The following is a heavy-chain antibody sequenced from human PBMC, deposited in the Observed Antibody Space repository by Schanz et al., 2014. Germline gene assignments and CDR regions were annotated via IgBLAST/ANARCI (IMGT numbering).Heavy chain of an antibody. V-gene: IGHV3-30*03. Sequence: QVQLVESGGGVVQPGRSLRLSCAASGFTFSSYGMHWVRQAPGKGLEWVALISYDGSSKNHADSVQGRFTISRDNSKNTVYLQMNSLRTDDTAMYYCARDPNTSAWLPYFDTWGQGTLVTVSS. CDR1: GFTFSSYG. CDR2: ISYDGSSK. D-gene: IGHD6-19*01. J-gene: IGHJ4*02. CDR3: ARDPNTSAWLPYFDT.